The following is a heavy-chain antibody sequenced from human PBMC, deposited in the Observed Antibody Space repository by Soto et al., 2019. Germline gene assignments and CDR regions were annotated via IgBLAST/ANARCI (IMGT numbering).Heavy chain of an antibody. CDR3: ARDLSKPHINWLDP. CDR1: GGSFSSYY. V-gene: IGHV4-59*01. J-gene: IGHJ5*02. CDR2: IYYSGST. Sequence: SGTLSLTCTVSGGSFSSYYWSWIRQPPGKGLEWIGYIYYSGSTNYNPSLKSRVTISVDTSKNQFSLKLSSVTAADTAVYYCARDLSKPHINWLDPWGQGTPVPVYS.